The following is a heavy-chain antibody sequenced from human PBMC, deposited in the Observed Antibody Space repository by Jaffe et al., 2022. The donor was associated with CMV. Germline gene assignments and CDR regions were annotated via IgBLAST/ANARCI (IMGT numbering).Heavy chain of an antibody. V-gene: IGHV4-39*01. J-gene: IGHJ6*02. CDR1: GGSISSSSYY. Sequence: QLQLQESGPGLVKPSETLSLTCTVSGGSISSSSYYWGWIRQPPGKGLEWIGSIYYSGSTYYNPSLKSRVTISVDTSKNQFSLKLSSVTAADTAVYYCARREVTTYYYGMDVWGQGTTVTVSS. CDR3: ARREVTTYYYGMDV. D-gene: IGHD4-17*01. CDR2: IYYSGST.